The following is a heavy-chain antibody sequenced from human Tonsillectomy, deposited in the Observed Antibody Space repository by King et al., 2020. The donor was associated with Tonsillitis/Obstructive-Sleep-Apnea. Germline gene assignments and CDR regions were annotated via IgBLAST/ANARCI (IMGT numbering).Heavy chain of an antibody. CDR1: GGSFSGYY. CDR2: INHRCSP. J-gene: IGHJ4*02. Sequence: VQLQQWGAGLLKPSDTLSLTCAVYGGSFSGYYWSWIRQPPGKGLDWIGEINHRCSPNYNPSLKSQVTISVDTSKNQFSLRLRSVTAADTAVYYCARGGSDATPQEFDCWGQGTLVTVSS. V-gene: IGHV4-34*01. CDR3: ARGGSDATPQEFDC. D-gene: IGHD2-15*01.